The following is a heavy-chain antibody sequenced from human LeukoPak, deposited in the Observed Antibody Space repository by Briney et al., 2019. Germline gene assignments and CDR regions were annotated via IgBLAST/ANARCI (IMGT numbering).Heavy chain of an antibody. V-gene: IGHV3-23*01. CDR1: GFTFSSYA. CDR3: ARDLGAVANMWFDP. J-gene: IGHJ5*02. Sequence: SGGSLRLSCAASGFTFSSYAMSWVRQAPGKGLEWVSAISGSGGSTYYADSVKGRFTISRDNSKNTLYLQMNSLRAEDTAVYYCARDLGAVANMWFDPWGQGTLVTVSS. D-gene: IGHD6-19*01. CDR2: ISGSGGST.